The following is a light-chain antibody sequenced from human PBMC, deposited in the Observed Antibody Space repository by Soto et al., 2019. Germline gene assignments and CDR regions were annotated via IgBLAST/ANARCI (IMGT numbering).Light chain of an antibody. Sequence: QSALTQPRSVSGSPGQSVTISCAGTSSDVGAYNWVSWYRQHPGKVPKLIIYDVTRRPSGVPDRFSGSKSGNTASLTISGLQADDEADYYCCSYAGSYTLVFGGGTKVTVL. CDR1: SSDVGAYNW. J-gene: IGLJ3*02. V-gene: IGLV2-11*01. CDR3: CSYAGSYTLV. CDR2: DVT.